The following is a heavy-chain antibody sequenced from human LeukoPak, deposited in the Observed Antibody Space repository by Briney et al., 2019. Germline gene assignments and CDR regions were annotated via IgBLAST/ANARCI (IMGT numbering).Heavy chain of an antibody. CDR1: GYTFTGYY. CDR3: ARDRDGYCTNGVCYFDY. Sequence: GASVRVSCKASGYTFTGYYMHWVRQAPGQGLEWKGWINPNSGVTNYAQRFQGRVTMTRDTSISTAYMDLSRLRYDDTAVYYCARDRDGYCTNGVCYFDYWGQGTLVTVSS. CDR2: INPNSGVT. V-gene: IGHV1-2*02. J-gene: IGHJ4*02. D-gene: IGHD2-8*01.